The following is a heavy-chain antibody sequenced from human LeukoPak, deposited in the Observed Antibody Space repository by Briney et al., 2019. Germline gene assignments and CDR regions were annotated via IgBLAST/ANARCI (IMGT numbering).Heavy chain of an antibody. V-gene: IGHV1-2*02. D-gene: IGHD5-12*01. CDR1: GYTFTGYY. CDR2: INPNSGGT. CDR3: ARGGTYSGYNFDY. Sequence: ASVKVSCKASGYTFTGYYMHWVRQAPGQRLEWMGWINPNSGGTNYAQSFQGRVTMTRDTSISTAYMDLSRLRSDDTAVYYCARGGTYSGYNFDYWAQGTLVTVSS. J-gene: IGHJ4*02.